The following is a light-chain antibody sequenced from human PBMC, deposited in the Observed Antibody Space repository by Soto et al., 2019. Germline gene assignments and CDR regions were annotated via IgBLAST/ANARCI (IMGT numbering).Light chain of an antibody. J-gene: IGKJ1*01. Sequence: EIVITQSPATLSLSPGERATLFCRASQSVSTNLAWFQQKPGQAPSLLIYGASTRATGTPARFSGSGSGTEFSLTVSSLEPEDFAVYYCQQYNNWPRTFGQGTKVDIK. CDR2: GAS. CDR1: QSVSTN. V-gene: IGKV3-15*01. CDR3: QQYNNWPRT.